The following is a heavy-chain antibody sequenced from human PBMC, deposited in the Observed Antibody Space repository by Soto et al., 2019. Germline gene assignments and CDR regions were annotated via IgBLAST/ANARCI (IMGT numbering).Heavy chain of an antibody. CDR3: ARMASFGSRNWFDP. Sequence: ASVKVSCKASGYTFTNNDVTWVRQATGQGLEWMGWMNPGSGDTGYAQKFQGRVTMTRNISMATAYMELSSLRSEDTAIYYCARMASFGSRNWFDPWGQGTLVTVSS. CDR1: GYTFTNND. V-gene: IGHV1-8*01. D-gene: IGHD5-18*01. CDR2: MNPGSGDT. J-gene: IGHJ5*02.